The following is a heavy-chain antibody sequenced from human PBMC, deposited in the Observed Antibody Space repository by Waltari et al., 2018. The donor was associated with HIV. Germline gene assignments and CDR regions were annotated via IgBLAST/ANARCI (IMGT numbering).Heavy chain of an antibody. Sequence: QVQLQQWGAGLLKPSETLSLTCAVYGGSFSGYYWSWIRQPPGKGLEWIGEINHSGSTHDNPSLKSRVTISVDTSKNQFSLKLGSVTAADTAVYYCARMGIAVAGAGGNDAFDIWGQGTMVTVSS. CDR3: ARMGIAVAGAGGNDAFDI. CDR1: GGSFSGYY. J-gene: IGHJ3*02. V-gene: IGHV4-34*01. D-gene: IGHD6-19*01. CDR2: INHSGST.